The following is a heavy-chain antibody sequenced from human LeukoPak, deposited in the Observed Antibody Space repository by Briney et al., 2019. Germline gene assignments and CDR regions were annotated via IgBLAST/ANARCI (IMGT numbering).Heavy chain of an antibody. Sequence: ASVKVSCKASGGTFSSYAISWVRQAPGQGLEWMGGIIPIFGTANCAQKFQGRVTITADKSTSTAYMELSSLRSEDTAVYYCARGGVDTAMATADWFDPWGQGTLVTVSS. V-gene: IGHV1-69*06. J-gene: IGHJ5*02. CDR1: GGTFSSYA. CDR3: ARGGVDTAMATADWFDP. D-gene: IGHD5-18*01. CDR2: IIPIFGTA.